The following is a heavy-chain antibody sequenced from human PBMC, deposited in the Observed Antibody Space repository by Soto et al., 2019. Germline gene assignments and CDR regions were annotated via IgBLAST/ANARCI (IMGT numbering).Heavy chain of an antibody. V-gene: IGHV3-33*01. CDR1: GFPFSSYG. CDR3: ARVPYYYDSSGYYLDY. D-gene: IGHD3-22*01. J-gene: IGHJ4*02. CDR2: IWYDGSNK. Sequence: GGSLRLSCAASGFPFSSYGMHWVRQAPGKGLEWVAVIWYDGSNKYYADSVKGRFTISRDNSKNTLYLQMNSLRAEDTAVYYCARVPYYYDSSGYYLDYWGQGTLVTVSS.